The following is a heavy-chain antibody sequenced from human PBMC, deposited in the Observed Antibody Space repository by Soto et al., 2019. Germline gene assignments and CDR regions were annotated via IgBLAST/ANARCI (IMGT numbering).Heavy chain of an antibody. D-gene: IGHD2-2*01. CDR3: AKGPVVPAARTDYYYYMDV. V-gene: IGHV3-30*18. Sequence: PGGSLRLSCAASGFTFSSYGMHWVRQAPGKGLEWVAVISYDGSNKYYADSVKGRFTISRDNSKNTLYLQVNSLRAEDTAVYYCAKGPVVPAARTDYYYYMDVGGKGTTVTVSS. CDR1: GFTFSSYG. J-gene: IGHJ6*03. CDR2: ISYDGSNK.